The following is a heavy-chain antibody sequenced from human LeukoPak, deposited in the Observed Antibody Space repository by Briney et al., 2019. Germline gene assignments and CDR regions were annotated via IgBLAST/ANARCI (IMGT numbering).Heavy chain of an antibody. CDR3: ARAGDNSGYSDY. CDR1: GGSSSSYY. V-gene: IGHV4-59*12. J-gene: IGHJ4*02. Sequence: SETLSRTCAISGGSSSSYYWTWVRQPPGKGLEWIGYIYYSGSTNYNPSLKSRVTISVDTSKNQFSLKLSSVIAADTAVYYCARAGDNSGYSDYWGQGTLVTVSS. CDR2: IYYSGST. D-gene: IGHD3-22*01.